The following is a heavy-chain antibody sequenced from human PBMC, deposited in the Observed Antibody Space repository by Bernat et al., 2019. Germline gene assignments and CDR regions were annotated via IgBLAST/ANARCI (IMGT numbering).Heavy chain of an antibody. CDR3: SRDRGYSYGYGDF. CDR2: IGSKAHGGTT. CDR1: GFTFGDYA. V-gene: IGHV3-49*04. J-gene: IGHJ4*02. D-gene: IGHD5-18*01. Sequence: EVQLVESGGGLVQPGRSLRLSCTGSGFTFGDYALSWVRQAPGKGLEWVGFIGSKAHGGTTEYAASVKCRFTISRDDSKSIAYLQMNGLQTEDTAVYFCSRDRGYSYGYGDFWGQGTLVTVSS.